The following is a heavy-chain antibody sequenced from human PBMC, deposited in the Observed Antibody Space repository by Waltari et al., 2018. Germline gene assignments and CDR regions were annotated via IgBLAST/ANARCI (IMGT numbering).Heavy chain of an antibody. CDR3: ARGGITGTRYYFDY. J-gene: IGHJ4*02. CDR2: ISSSSSTI. CDR1: GFTFSSYS. Sequence: EVQLVESGGGLVQPGGSLRLSCAASGFTFSSYSMNWVRQGPGKGLEWVSYISSSSSTIYYADSVKGRFTISRDNAKNSLYLQMNSLRAEDTAVYYCARGGITGTRYYFDYWGQGTLVTVSS. D-gene: IGHD1-20*01. V-gene: IGHV3-48*04.